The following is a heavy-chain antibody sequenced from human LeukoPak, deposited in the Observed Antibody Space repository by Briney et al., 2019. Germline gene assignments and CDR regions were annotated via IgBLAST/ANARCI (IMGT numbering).Heavy chain of an antibody. V-gene: IGHV5-51*01. Sequence: GESLKIPCKGSGYSFTSYWIGWVRQMPGKGLEWMGIIYPGDSDTRYSPSFQGQVTISADKSISTAYLQWSSLKASDTAMYYCARGRALNYYDSSGYFDYWGQGTLVTVSS. J-gene: IGHJ4*02. CDR1: GYSFTSYW. CDR3: ARGRALNYYDSSGYFDY. CDR2: IYPGDSDT. D-gene: IGHD3-22*01.